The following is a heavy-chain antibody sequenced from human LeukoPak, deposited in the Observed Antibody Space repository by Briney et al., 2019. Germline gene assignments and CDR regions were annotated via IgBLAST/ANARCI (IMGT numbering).Heavy chain of an antibody. Sequence: PGGSLRLSCAASGFTFSSYAMHWVRQAPGKGLEWAAVISYDGSNKYYADSVKGRFTISRDNSKNTLYLQMNSLRAEDTAVYYCARVRNWNYVRYYYYGMDVWGQGTTVTVSS. V-gene: IGHV3-30-3*01. CDR3: ARVRNWNYVRYYYYGMDV. CDR1: GFTFSSYA. J-gene: IGHJ6*02. D-gene: IGHD1-7*01. CDR2: ISYDGSNK.